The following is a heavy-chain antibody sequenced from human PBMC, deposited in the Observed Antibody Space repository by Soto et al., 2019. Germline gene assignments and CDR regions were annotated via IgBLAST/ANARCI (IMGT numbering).Heavy chain of an antibody. Sequence: GGSLRLSCAASGFTFSGYAMSWVRQAPGKGLEYVSAISSNGGSTYYADSVKGRFTISRDNSKNTLYLQMSSLRAEDTAVYYCVRAYYDFWSGYYAPRGFDPWGQGTLVTVSS. J-gene: IGHJ5*02. V-gene: IGHV3-64D*08. CDR2: ISSNGGST. CDR3: VRAYYDFWSGYYAPRGFDP. D-gene: IGHD3-3*01. CDR1: GFTFSGYA.